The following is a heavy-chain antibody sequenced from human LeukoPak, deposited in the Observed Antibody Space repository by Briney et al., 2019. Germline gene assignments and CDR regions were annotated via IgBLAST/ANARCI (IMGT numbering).Heavy chain of an antibody. CDR1: GFTFDDYG. V-gene: IGHV3-20*04. CDR3: ARAGTSSTSHYYYYYIDV. D-gene: IGHD2-2*01. J-gene: IGHJ6*03. CDR2: INWNGGST. Sequence: PGGSLRLSCAPSGFTFDDYGMSWVRQAPGKGLKWVSGINWNGGSTGYADSVKGRFTISRDNAKNSLYLQMNSLRAEDTALYYCARAGTSSTSHYYYYYIDVWGKGTTVTIS.